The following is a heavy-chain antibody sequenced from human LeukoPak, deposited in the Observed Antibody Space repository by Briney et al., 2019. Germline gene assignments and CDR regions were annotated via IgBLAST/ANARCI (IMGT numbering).Heavy chain of an antibody. D-gene: IGHD3-10*01. Sequence: GGSLRLSCAASGFTFSSNAMSWVRQAPGKGLEWVSTVSGSGGSTYYADSVKGRFTISRDNSKNTLYLQMNSLRAEDTAVYYCAREKGHDTSSTDYWGQGTLVTVSS. CDR1: GFTFSSNA. CDR2: VSGSGGST. CDR3: AREKGHDTSSTDY. V-gene: IGHV3-23*01. J-gene: IGHJ4*02.